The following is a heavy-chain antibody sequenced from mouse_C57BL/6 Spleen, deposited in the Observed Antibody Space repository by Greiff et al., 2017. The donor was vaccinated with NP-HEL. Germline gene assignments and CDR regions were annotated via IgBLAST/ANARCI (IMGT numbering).Heavy chain of an antibody. J-gene: IGHJ2*01. V-gene: IGHV1-80*01. CDR2: IYPGDGDT. CDR1: GYAFSSYW. D-gene: IGHD1-1*02. CDR3: ARWPSPLWYYFDY. Sequence: QVQLQQSGAELVKPGASVKISCKASGYAFSSYWMNWVKQRPGKGLEWIGQIYPGDGDTNYNGKFKGKATLTADKSSSTAYMQLSSLTSEDSAVYFCARWPSPLWYYFDYWGQGTTLTVSS.